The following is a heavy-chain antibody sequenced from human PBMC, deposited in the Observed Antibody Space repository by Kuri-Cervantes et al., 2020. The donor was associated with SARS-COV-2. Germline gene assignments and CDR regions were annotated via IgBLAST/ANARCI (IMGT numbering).Heavy chain of an antibody. J-gene: IGHJ6*02. CDR3: AREGEYQLLYSSGIYYCGMDV. V-gene: IGHV1-2*02. CDR1: GYTFTGYY. CDR2: INPNSGGT. Sequence: ASVKVSCKASGYTFTGYYMHWVRQAPGQGLEWMGWINPNSGGTNYAQKFQGRVTMTRDTSISTAYMELSRLRSDDTAVYYCAREGEYQLLYSSGIYYCGMDVWGQGTTVTVSS. D-gene: IGHD2-2*02.